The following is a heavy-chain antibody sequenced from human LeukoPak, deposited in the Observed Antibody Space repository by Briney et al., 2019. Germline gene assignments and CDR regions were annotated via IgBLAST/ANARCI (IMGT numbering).Heavy chain of an antibody. Sequence: PGGSLRLSCAASGFTFSSYGMHWVRQAPGKGLEWVAVIWCDGSNKYYADSVKGRFTISRDNSKNTLYLQMNSLRAEDTAVYYCAREGREVRGVIIPEYFDYWGQGTLVTVSS. CDR1: GFTFSSYG. J-gene: IGHJ4*02. CDR3: AREGREVRGVIIPEYFDY. CDR2: IWCDGSNK. V-gene: IGHV3-33*01. D-gene: IGHD3-10*01.